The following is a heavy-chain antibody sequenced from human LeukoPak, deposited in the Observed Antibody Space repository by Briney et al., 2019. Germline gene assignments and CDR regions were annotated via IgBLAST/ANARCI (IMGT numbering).Heavy chain of an antibody. Sequence: GGSLRLSCAASGFTVSSNYMSWVRQAPGKGLEWVANIKQDGSEKYYVDSVKGRFTISRDNAKNSLYLQMNSLRAEDTAVYYCARAGGHDYGDYLGAFDIWGQGTMVTVSS. J-gene: IGHJ3*02. CDR1: GFTVSSNY. V-gene: IGHV3-7*01. D-gene: IGHD4-17*01. CDR2: IKQDGSEK. CDR3: ARAGGHDYGDYLGAFDI.